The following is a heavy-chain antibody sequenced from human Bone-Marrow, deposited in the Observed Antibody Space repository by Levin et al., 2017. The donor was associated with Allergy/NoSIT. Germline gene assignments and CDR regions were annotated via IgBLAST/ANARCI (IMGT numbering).Heavy chain of an antibody. V-gene: IGHV4-59*01. CDR2: IYYSGST. CDR3: ARATHYYYYYMDV. Sequence: SETLSLTCTVSGGSISSYYWSWIRQPPGKGLEWIGYIYYSGSTNYNPSLKSRVTISVDTSKNQFSLKLSSVTAADTAVYYCARATHYYYYYMDVWGKGTTVTVSS. CDR1: GGSISSYY. J-gene: IGHJ6*03.